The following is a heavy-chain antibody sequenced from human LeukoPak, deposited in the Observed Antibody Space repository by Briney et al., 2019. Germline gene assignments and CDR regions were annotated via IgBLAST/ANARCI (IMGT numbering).Heavy chain of an antibody. CDR3: ARTCISSSCYFIY. CDR2: IRTSNGNT. Sequence: ASVKVSCKASGYNFEILGISWVRQAPGQGLEWMGWIRTSNGNTDYAQKLQGRVTMTTDTATSTAYMELRSLRSDDTAVYYCARTCISSSCYFIYWGQGTLVTVSS. CDR1: GYNFEILG. J-gene: IGHJ4*02. V-gene: IGHV1-18*01. D-gene: IGHD2-2*01.